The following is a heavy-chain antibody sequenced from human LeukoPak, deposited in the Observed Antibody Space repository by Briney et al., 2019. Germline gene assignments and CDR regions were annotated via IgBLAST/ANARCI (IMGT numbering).Heavy chain of an antibody. CDR2: INEGGSVT. V-gene: IGHV3-7*01. Sequence: GGSLRLSCAPSGFTFSTAWMTWVRQAPGKGLEWLGNINEGGSVTDYVDSVRGRFSISRDNAKNTMYLEMSSLRVEDTVVYYCARDHHFGALDYWGQGTLVTVSS. CDR3: ARDHHFGALDY. D-gene: IGHD1-26*01. J-gene: IGHJ4*02. CDR1: GFTFSTAW.